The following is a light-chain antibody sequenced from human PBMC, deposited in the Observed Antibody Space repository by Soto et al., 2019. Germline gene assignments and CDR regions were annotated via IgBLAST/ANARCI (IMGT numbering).Light chain of an antibody. Sequence: QSALTQPPSVSGAPGQRVTISCTGSSSNIGADYDVHWYQQLPGTAPKLLIYGNSNRPSGVPDRFSGSKSGTSASLAITGLQADDEADYYCQSYDSSLSGSNVFGTGTKLTVL. CDR2: GNS. V-gene: IGLV1-40*01. CDR3: QSYDSSLSGSNV. CDR1: SSNIGADYD. J-gene: IGLJ1*01.